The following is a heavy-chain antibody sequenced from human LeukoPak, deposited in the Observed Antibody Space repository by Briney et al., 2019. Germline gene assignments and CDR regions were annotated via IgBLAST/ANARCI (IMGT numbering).Heavy chain of an antibody. V-gene: IGHV4-4*07. Sequence: PSETLSLTCTVSGASITSYYWSWIRQPAGKGLEWIGRVYFTGRSNYNPSLRSRVTMSVDTSKNQFSLKVTSVTAADTAVYYCARCSSYYYYGMDVWGQGTTVTVSS. J-gene: IGHJ6*02. CDR2: VYFTGRS. CDR3: ARCSSYYYYGMDV. D-gene: IGHD2-2*01. CDR1: GASITSYY.